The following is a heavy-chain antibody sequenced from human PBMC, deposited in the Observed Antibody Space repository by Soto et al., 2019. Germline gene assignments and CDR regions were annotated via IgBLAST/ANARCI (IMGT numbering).Heavy chain of an antibody. CDR2: ISGSGGST. CDR3: AKRPSYCSSTSCFCGGFDY. Sequence: GGSLRLSCAASGFTFSSYAMSWVRQAPGKGLEWDSAISGSGGSTYYADSVKGRFTISRDNSKNTLYLQMNSLRAEDTAVYYCAKRPSYCSSTSCFCGGFDYWGQGTLVTVSS. V-gene: IGHV3-23*01. D-gene: IGHD2-2*01. J-gene: IGHJ4*02. CDR1: GFTFSSYA.